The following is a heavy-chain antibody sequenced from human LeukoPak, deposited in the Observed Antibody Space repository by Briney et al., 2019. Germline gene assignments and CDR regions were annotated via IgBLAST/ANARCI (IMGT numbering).Heavy chain of an antibody. CDR3: ARPIRYSSGWYGY. J-gene: IGHJ4*02. CDR1: GYTFTSYG. CDR2: INPNSGGT. Sequence: ASVKVSCKASGYTFTSYGISWVRQAPGQGLEWMGWINPNSGGTNYAQKFQGRVTMTRDTSISTAYMELSRLRSDDTAVYYCARPIRYSSGWYGYWGQGTLVTVSS. D-gene: IGHD6-19*01. V-gene: IGHV1-2*02.